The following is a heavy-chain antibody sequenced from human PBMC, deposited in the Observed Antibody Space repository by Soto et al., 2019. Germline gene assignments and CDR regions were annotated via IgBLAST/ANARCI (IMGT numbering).Heavy chain of an antibody. Sequence: QVQLVQSGAEVKKPGSSVKVSCKASGGTFSSYAISWVRQAPGQGLEWMGGIIPIFGTANYAQKFQGRVTSTAEESTSTAYMELSSLRSEDTAVYYCARVGDDIVVVVAASYYYGIDVWGQGTTVTVSS. D-gene: IGHD2-15*01. CDR1: GGTFSSYA. CDR3: ARVGDDIVVVVAASYYYGIDV. CDR2: IIPIFGTA. V-gene: IGHV1-69*01. J-gene: IGHJ6*02.